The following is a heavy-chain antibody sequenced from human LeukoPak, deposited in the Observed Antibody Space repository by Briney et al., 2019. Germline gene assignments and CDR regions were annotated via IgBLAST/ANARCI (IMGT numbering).Heavy chain of an antibody. CDR2: ISYDGSNK. D-gene: IGHD1-1*01. V-gene: IGHV3-30*03. Sequence: PGRSLRLSCAASGFTFRSYGMHWVRQAPGKGLEWVAVISYDGSNKYYADSVKGLFTISRDNAKNSLYLQMNSLRAEDTAVYYCARDFADSHDAFDIWGQGTMVTVSS. CDR3: ARDFADSHDAFDI. J-gene: IGHJ3*02. CDR1: GFTFRSYG.